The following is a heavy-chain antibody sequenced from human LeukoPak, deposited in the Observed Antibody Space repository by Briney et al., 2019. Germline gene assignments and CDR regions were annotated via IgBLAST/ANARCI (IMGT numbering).Heavy chain of an antibody. CDR1: GGTFSSYA. V-gene: IGHV1-69*04. D-gene: IGHD3-22*01. J-gene: IGHJ4*02. Sequence: GASVKVSCKASGGTFSSYAISWVRQAPGQGLEWMGRIIPILGIANYAQKFQGRVTITADKSTSTAYMELSSLRSEDTVVYYCARDEPTYYYDSSGYYYTYWGQGTLVTVSS. CDR2: IIPILGIA. CDR3: ARDEPTYYYDSSGYYYTY.